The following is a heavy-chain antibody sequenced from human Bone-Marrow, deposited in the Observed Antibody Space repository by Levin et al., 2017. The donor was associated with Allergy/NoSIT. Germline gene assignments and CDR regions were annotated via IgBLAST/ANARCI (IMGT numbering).Heavy chain of an antibody. CDR2: MYPNSDNA. D-gene: IGHD5-12*01. Sequence: PEASVKVSCKTSGYTFTSFDINWVRQATGQGLEWMGWMYPNSDNAGYAQKFQGRVTMTRNTPIPTAYMELSSLRSEDTAIYYCARGELGSGYLFDYWGQRTLVTVSS. J-gene: IGHJ4*02. CDR1: GYTFTSFD. V-gene: IGHV1-8*01. CDR3: ARGELGSGYLFDY.